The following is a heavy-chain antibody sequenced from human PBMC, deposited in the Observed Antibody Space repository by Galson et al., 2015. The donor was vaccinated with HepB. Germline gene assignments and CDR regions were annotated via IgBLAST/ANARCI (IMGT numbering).Heavy chain of an antibody. CDR2: ISSTGTTM. CDR1: GFTFSSYT. Sequence: GFTFSSYTMNWVRQAPGKGLGSVSYISSTGTTMYYADSAKGRFTISRDNAQNSLYLQMNSLRDEDTAVYYCARVYFGSGSSSAYWYFDLWGRGALVTVSS. J-gene: IGHJ2*01. D-gene: IGHD3-10*01. CDR3: ARVYFGSGSSSAYWYFDL. V-gene: IGHV3-48*02.